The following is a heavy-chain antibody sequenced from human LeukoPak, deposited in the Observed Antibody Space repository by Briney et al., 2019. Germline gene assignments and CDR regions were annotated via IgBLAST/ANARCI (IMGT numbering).Heavy chain of an antibody. CDR3: ANSSPQGDYYYYYYMDV. J-gene: IGHJ6*03. V-gene: IGHV1-69*05. CDR2: IIPIFGTA. Sequence: SVKVSCKASGGTFSSYAISRVRQAPGQGLEWMGGIIPIFGTANYAQKFQGRVTITTDESTSTAYMELSSLRSEDTAVYYCANSSPQGDYYYYYYMDVWGKGTTVTVSS. CDR1: GGTFSSYA. D-gene: IGHD6-13*01.